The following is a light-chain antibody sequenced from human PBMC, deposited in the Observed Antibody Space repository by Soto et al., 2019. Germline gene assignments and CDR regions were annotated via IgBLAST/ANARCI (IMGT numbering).Light chain of an antibody. CDR2: GAS. J-gene: IGKJ1*01. V-gene: IGKV3-20*01. Sequence: EIVLTQSPGTLSLSPGERATLSCRASQSVSSSYLAWYQQKPGQAPRLLIYGASSRATGIPDRFSGSGSGTDFTLTISRLEPEDFAVYYCQQYGSSPTWTFGQVTTGGI. CDR1: QSVSSSY. CDR3: QQYGSSPTWT.